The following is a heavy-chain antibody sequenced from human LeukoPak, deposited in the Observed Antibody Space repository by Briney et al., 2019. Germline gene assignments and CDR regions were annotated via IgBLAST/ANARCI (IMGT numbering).Heavy chain of an antibody. J-gene: IGHJ4*02. CDR3: ARDAFGTGSN. CDR1: GLTFSGYW. V-gene: IGHV3-7*03. CDR2: INQDGSGK. D-gene: IGHD3-16*01. Sequence: PGGSLRLSCAASGLTFSGYWMDWVRQAPGKGLEWVANINQDGSGKNYVDSVRGRFIISRGNAENSLYLQMNSLRAEDTAVYYCARDAFGTGSNWGQETLVTVSS.